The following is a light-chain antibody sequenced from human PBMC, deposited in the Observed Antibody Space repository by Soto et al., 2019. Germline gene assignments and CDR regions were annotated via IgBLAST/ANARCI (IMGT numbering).Light chain of an antibody. CDR3: SSYTTSNTLV. Sequence: QSALTQPASVSGSPGQSITISCAGTSSDVGSHPLVSWYQQHPGKAPKLMISEVSNRPSGVSNRFSGSKSGNTASLTISGLQAEDEADYYCSSYTTSNTLVFGGGTKLTVL. CDR1: SSDVGSHPL. CDR2: EVS. J-gene: IGLJ3*02. V-gene: IGLV2-14*02.